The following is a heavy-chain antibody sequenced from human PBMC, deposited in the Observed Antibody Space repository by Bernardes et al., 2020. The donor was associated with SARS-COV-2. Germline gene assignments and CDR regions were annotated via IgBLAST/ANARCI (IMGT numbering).Heavy chain of an antibody. Sequence: SETLSLTCTVSGGSISSYYWSWIRQPAGKGLEWIGHVYTSGNTNYNPSLKSRVTMSVDTSKNQFSLKLSSVTAADSAVYYCARVKSDLQTTVTLGWLDPWGQGTLVTVSS. V-gene: IGHV4-4*07. CDR1: GGSISSYY. J-gene: IGHJ5*02. D-gene: IGHD4-17*01. CDR3: ARVKSDLQTTVTLGWLDP. CDR2: VYTSGNT.